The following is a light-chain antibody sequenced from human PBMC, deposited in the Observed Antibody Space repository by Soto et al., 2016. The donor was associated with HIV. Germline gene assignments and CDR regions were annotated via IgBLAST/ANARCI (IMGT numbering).Light chain of an antibody. V-gene: IGKV1-16*01. CDR1: QDINNY. Sequence: DIQMTQSPSSLSASVGDTVTITCRASQDINNYLAWFQQKPGKAPKRLIYGASNLQSGVPSRFSGSGSGTEFTLTISSLQPEDFATYYCLQYNSFPYTFGPGYQRLEIK. J-gene: IGKJ2*01. CDR3: LQYNSFPYT. CDR2: GAS.